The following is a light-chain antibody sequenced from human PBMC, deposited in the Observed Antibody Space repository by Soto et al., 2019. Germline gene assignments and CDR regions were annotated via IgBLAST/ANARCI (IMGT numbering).Light chain of an antibody. CDR1: NSDIGASNS. CDR2: EVT. Sequence: QSVLTQPPSASGSPGQSVTISCAGSNSDIGASNSVSWNQQHPGKAPKLLISEVTKRPSGVPDRFSGSKSGNTASLTVSGLQAEDEADYYCGSKAGSNKHVVFGGGTKLTVL. V-gene: IGLV2-8*01. J-gene: IGLJ2*01. CDR3: GSKAGSNKHVV.